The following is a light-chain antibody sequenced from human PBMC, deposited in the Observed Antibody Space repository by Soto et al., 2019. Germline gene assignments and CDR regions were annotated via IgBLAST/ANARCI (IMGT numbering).Light chain of an antibody. CDR2: GAS. J-gene: IGKJ1*01. Sequence: EIVLTQSPRTLSLSPGERATLSCRASQSVSSSYLVWYQQKPGKAPRLLIYGASSSATGIPDRFSGSGSGWDVSLMMSRLEPEDFEVYYVQPDGGLPRTFGQGTKLEIK. V-gene: IGKV3-20*01. CDR1: QSVSSSY. CDR3: QPDGGLPRT.